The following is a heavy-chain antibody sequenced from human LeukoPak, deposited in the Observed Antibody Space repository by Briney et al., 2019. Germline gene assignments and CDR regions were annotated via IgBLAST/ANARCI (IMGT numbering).Heavy chain of an antibody. V-gene: IGHV3-48*03. CDR2: ITSSGTTV. CDR1: GFIFSNYE. Sequence: GGSLRLSCAASGFIFSNYEMNWVRQAPGKGLEWLSYITSSGTTVYYADSVKGRFTISRDNAKNSLYLQMNSLRVEDTAVYFCARVSGSLSALDYWGQGTLVTVSS. D-gene: IGHD3-10*01. J-gene: IGHJ4*02. CDR3: ARVSGSLSALDY.